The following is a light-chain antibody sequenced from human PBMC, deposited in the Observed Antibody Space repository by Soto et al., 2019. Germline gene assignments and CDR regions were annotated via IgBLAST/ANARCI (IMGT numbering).Light chain of an antibody. J-gene: IGLJ7*01. V-gene: IGLV1-40*01. Sequence: QSVLTQPPSVSGAPGQRVTISCTGSSPNIGAGYDVHWYQQVPGTAPKLLIFGNNNRPSGVPDRFSGSKSGTSASLAITGLQADDEADYYCQSYDSSLSGSVFGGGTQLTVL. CDR3: QSYDSSLSGSV. CDR2: GNN. CDR1: SPNIGAGYD.